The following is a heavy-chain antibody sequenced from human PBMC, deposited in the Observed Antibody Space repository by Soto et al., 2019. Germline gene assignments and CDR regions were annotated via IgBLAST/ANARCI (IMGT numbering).Heavy chain of an antibody. Sequence: ASVKVSCKASGYTFTSYDINGVRQATGQGLEWMGWMNPNSGNTGYAQKFQGRVTMTRNTSISTAYMELSSLRSEDTAVYYCARRDSSSWYIALYYYYYGMDVWGQGTTVTVSS. CDR1: GYTFTSYD. CDR3: ARRDSSSWYIALYYYYYGMDV. CDR2: MNPNSGNT. J-gene: IGHJ6*02. D-gene: IGHD6-13*01. V-gene: IGHV1-8*01.